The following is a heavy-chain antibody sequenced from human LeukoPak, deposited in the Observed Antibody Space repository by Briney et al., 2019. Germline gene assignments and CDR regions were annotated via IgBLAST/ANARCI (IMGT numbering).Heavy chain of an antibody. D-gene: IGHD5-18*01. V-gene: IGHV1-24*01. CDR2: FDPEDGET. CDR1: GYTLTELS. J-gene: IGHJ3*02. CDR3: ATVIRRIQLWFVTSFDI. Sequence: ASVKVSCKVSGYTLTELSMHWVRQAPGKGLEWMGGFDPEDGETIYAQKFQGRVTMTEDTSTDTAYMELSSLRSEDTAVYYRATVIRRIQLWFVTSFDIWGQGTMVTVSS.